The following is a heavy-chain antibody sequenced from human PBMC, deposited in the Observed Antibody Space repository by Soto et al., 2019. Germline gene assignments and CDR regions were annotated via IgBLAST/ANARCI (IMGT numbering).Heavy chain of an antibody. Sequence: GGSLRLSCTASGFTFGDYAMSWVRRAPGKGLEWVGFIRSKAYGGTTEYAASVKGRFTISRDDSKIIAYLQMNSLKTEDTAVYYCTQQSYPVDYWGQGTLVTVSS. V-gene: IGHV3-49*04. CDR3: TQQSYPVDY. CDR1: GFTFGDYA. J-gene: IGHJ4*02. CDR2: IRSKAYGGTT.